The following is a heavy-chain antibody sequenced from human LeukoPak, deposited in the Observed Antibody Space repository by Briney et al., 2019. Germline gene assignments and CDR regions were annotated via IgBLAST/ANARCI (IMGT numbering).Heavy chain of an antibody. J-gene: IGHJ4*02. Sequence: LSGWSLRLSCAASGFTFSSYSMNWARQAPGKGLEWVSYISSSSGTIYYADSVRGRFTISRDNAKNLLYLQMNSLRAEDTALYYCATYWNYGYWGQGTLVTVSS. V-gene: IGHV3-48*01. CDR2: ISSSSGTI. CDR1: GFTFSSYS. D-gene: IGHD1-7*01. CDR3: ATYWNYGY.